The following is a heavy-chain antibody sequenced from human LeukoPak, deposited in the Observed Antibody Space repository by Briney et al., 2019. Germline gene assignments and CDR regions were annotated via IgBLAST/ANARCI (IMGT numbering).Heavy chain of an antibody. Sequence: GGSLRLSCAASGFTFSSYAMSWVRQAPGKGLEWVSAISGSGGSTYYADSVKGRFTISRDNSKNTLYLQMNSLRAEDTAVYYCAAAYSNSSTPWWFDPWGQGTLVTVSS. D-gene: IGHD6-6*01. CDR3: AAAYSNSSTPWWFDP. CDR1: GFTFSSYA. CDR2: ISGSGGST. V-gene: IGHV3-23*01. J-gene: IGHJ5*02.